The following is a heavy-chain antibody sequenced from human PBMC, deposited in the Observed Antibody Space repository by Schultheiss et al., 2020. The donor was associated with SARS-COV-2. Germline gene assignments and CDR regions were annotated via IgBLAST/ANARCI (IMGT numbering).Heavy chain of an antibody. CDR2: IYYSGST. J-gene: IGHJ4*02. D-gene: IGHD3-10*01. CDR1: GGSISSGGYY. V-gene: IGHV4-61*08. Sequence: SETLSLTCTVSGGSISSGGYYWSWIRQPPGKGLEWIGYIYYSGSTNYNPSLKSRVTISVDTSKNQFSLKLSSVTAADTAVYYCARIVPEFHCDYWGQGTLVTVSS. CDR3: ARIVPEFHCDY.